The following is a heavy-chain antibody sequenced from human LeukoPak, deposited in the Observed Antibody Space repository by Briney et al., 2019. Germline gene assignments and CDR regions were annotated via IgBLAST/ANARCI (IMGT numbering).Heavy chain of an antibody. Sequence: KSSETLSLTCAVYGGSFSGYYWSWIRQPPGKGLEWIGEINHSGSTNYNPSLRSRVTMSVDTSKNQFSLKLSSVTAADTAVYYCARDYYDSSGYSDLPYYWGQGTLVTVSS. CDR3: ARDYYDSSGYSDLPYY. CDR1: GGSFSGYY. D-gene: IGHD3-22*01. V-gene: IGHV4-34*01. CDR2: INHSGST. J-gene: IGHJ4*02.